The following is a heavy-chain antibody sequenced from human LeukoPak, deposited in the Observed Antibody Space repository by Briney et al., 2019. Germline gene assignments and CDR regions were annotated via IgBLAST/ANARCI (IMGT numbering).Heavy chain of an antibody. Sequence: GGSLRLSCAPSGFTFTSYWMHWVRQPPGKGLVWVSQISPDGIRTDCADSVRGRITISRDNAKSTVYLQMSSLRAEDTAVYYCVRGGRFDFEHWGQGTLVTVSS. V-gene: IGHV3-74*01. CDR3: VRGGRFDFEH. J-gene: IGHJ4*02. CDR2: ISPDGIRT. CDR1: GFTFTSYW. D-gene: IGHD6-6*01.